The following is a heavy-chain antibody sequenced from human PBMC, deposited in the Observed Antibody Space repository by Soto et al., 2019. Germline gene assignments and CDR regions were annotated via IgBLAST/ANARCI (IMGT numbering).Heavy chain of an antibody. CDR2: ISFNGINT. Sequence: QSGGSLRLSCAASGFSFSDYAMHWVRQAPGRGPEWLALISFNGINTYYADSVWGRFTISRDNSKNTLFLQMNTLRAEDTAVYYCARDVSGFEYFDFWGQGTLVTVSS. V-gene: IGHV3-30-3*01. CDR1: GFSFSDYA. J-gene: IGHJ4*02. D-gene: IGHD3-9*01. CDR3: ARDVSGFEYFDF.